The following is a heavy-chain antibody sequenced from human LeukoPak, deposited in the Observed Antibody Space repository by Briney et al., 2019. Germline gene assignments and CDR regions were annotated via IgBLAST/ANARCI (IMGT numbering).Heavy chain of an antibody. CDR3: AREGLTCGGDCLEY. D-gene: IGHD2-21*01. V-gene: IGHV3-74*01. CDR2: TNAEGRGFGGPT. CDR1: GFTFSNYW. J-gene: IGHJ4*02. Sequence: PGGSLRVSCAASGFTFSNYWMPWVPQAPGKGLVWVARTNAEGRGFGGPTRYADSVKGRYTISRDNDKNMLFLQMNSLRAEDTAVYFCAREGLTCGGDCLEYWGQGTLVTVSS.